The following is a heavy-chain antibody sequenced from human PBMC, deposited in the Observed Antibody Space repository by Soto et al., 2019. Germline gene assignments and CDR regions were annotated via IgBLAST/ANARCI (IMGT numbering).Heavy chain of an antibody. CDR3: ARVTCDFWSGCLFDD. V-gene: IGHV1-46*01. CDR2: INPSGGST. CDR1: GYTFTSYY. J-gene: IGHJ4*02. D-gene: IGHD3-3*01. Sequence: VASVKVSCKASGYTFTSYYMHWVRQAPGQGLEWMGIINPSGGSTSYAQKFQGRVTMTRDTSTSTVYMELSSLRSEDTAVYYCARVTCDFWSGCLFDDWGQGTLVTVSS.